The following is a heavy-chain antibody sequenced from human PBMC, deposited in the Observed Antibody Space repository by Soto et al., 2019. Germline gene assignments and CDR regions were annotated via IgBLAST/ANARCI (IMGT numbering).Heavy chain of an antibody. CDR2: IIPILGIA. Sequence: QVQLVQSGAEVKKPGSSVKVSCKASGGTFSSYTISWVRQAPGQGLEWMGRIIPILGIANYAQKFQGRVTITADKSTSTAYRELSSLGSEDTAVYYCARVYGSGETNWFDPWGQGTLVTVSS. CDR3: ARVYGSGETNWFDP. D-gene: IGHD3-10*01. CDR1: GGTFSSYT. J-gene: IGHJ5*02. V-gene: IGHV1-69*02.